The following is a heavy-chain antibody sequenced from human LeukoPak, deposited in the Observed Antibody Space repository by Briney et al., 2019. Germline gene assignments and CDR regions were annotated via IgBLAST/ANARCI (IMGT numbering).Heavy chain of an antibody. CDR2: VYSSGST. Sequence: PSETLSLTCTVSGGSISNYYWSRIRQPAGKGLEWIGRVYSSGSTYYNPSLNSRVTISRDTSKNHFSLELSSATAADTAVYFCARGRVSSSTWYSTYYYYFYMHVWGKGTTVTVSS. V-gene: IGHV4-4*07. D-gene: IGHD6-13*01. CDR3: ARGRVSSSTWYSTYYYYFYMHV. J-gene: IGHJ6*03. CDR1: GGSISNYY.